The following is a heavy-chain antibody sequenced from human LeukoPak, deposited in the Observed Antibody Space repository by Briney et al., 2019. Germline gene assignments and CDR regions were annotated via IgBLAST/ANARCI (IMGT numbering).Heavy chain of an antibody. CDR3: ARDHYFDSSGYSTLNYNGFDP. Sequence: NPGGSLRLSCAASGFTFSSYSMTRVRQAPGKGLEWVSSISSSSSYIYYADSVKGRFTISRDNAKNSLYLQMDSLRAEDTAVYYCARDHYFDSSGYSTLNYNGFDPGGQEPWSPSPQ. CDR2: ISSSSSYI. CDR1: GFTFSSYS. D-gene: IGHD3-22*01. J-gene: IGHJ5*01. V-gene: IGHV3-21*01.